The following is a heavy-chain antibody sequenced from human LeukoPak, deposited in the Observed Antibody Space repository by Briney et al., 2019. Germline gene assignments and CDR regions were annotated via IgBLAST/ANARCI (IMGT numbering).Heavy chain of an antibody. Sequence: SGPTLVNPTQTLTLTCTFSGFSLNTPGVGVGWIRQPPGKALKWLALIYWNNDNRYSPSLRNRLTISKDTSKSQVVLTMTKMDPVDTATYYCAHYGDYRFLYYFDDWGQGTLVTVSS. J-gene: IGHJ4*02. D-gene: IGHD4-17*01. V-gene: IGHV2-5*01. CDR2: IYWNNDN. CDR1: GFSLNTPGVG. CDR3: AHYGDYRFLYYFDD.